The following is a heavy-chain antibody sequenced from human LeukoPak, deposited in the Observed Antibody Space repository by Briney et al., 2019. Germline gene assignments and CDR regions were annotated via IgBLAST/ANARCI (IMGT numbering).Heavy chain of an antibody. D-gene: IGHD5-18*01. J-gene: IGHJ6*03. Sequence: SETLSLTCTVSGGSLNDYYWTWIRQPPGKGLEWVGYIYYTGSTNYNPSLKSRVTISLDTSKNQFSLKLNSVTAADTAVYFCARDLYLGYNYGSYYYYYMDVWGKGTTVTVS. CDR2: IYYTGST. CDR3: ARDLYLGYNYGSYYYYYMDV. V-gene: IGHV4-59*01. CDR1: GGSLNDYY.